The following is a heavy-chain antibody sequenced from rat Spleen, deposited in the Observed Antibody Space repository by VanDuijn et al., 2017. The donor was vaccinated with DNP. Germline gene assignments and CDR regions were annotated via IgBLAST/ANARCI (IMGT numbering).Heavy chain of an antibody. D-gene: IGHD1-11*01. Sequence: EVQLVESGGGVVQPGRSLKLSCAASGFTFSNYDMAWVRQAPTKGLEWVTTISTSGEYTHYRDSVKGRFTISRDNAKDTQYLQMDSLRSEDTATYYCATGVYGGYEDWFAYWGQGTLVTVSS. CDR3: ATGVYGGYEDWFAY. V-gene: IGHV5S13*01. CDR1: GFTFSNYD. J-gene: IGHJ3*01. CDR2: ISTSGEYT.